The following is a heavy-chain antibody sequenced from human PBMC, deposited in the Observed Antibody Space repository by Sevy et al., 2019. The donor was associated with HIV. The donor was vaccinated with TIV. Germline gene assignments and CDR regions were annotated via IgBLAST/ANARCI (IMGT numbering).Heavy chain of an antibody. V-gene: IGHV1-69*13. CDR3: AEDSPCGGDCHFLDA. Sequence: ASVKVSCKASGGTLNNYGINWVRQAPGQGLQWMGGILPISGLVNYPQNLQSRVTITADESTGTVYMELSSLRSEDTVVYYCAEDSPCGGDCHFLDAWGQGTLVTVSS. CDR2: ILPISGLV. D-gene: IGHD2-21*01. J-gene: IGHJ5*02. CDR1: GGTLNNYG.